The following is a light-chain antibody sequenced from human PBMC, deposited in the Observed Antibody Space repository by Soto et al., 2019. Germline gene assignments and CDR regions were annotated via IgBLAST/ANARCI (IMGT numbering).Light chain of an antibody. CDR1: QSISSY. Sequence: DIQMTQSPSSLSASVGDRVTITCRASQSISSYLNWYQQKPGKAPKLLIYAASSLQSGVPSRFSGSGSGTDFTLTISSLQPEEFATYYCQQSYCTPRTFGQGTKLEIK. J-gene: IGKJ2*01. CDR2: AAS. CDR3: QQSYCTPRT. V-gene: IGKV1-39*01.